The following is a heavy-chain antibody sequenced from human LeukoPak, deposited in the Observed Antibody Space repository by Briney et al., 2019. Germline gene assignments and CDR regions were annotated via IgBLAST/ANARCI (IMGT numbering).Heavy chain of an antibody. J-gene: IGHJ6*02. CDR2: MNPNSGNT. CDR1: GYTFTSYD. CDR3: ARNGGAAAGIEWIYYYYYYGMDV. D-gene: IGHD6-13*01. V-gene: IGHV1-8*01. Sequence: ASVKVSCKASGYTFTSYDINWVRRATGQGLEWMGWMNPNSGNTGYAQKFQGRVTMTRNTSISTAYMELSSLRSEDTAVYYCARNGGAAAGIEWIYYYYYYGMDVWGQGTTVTVSS.